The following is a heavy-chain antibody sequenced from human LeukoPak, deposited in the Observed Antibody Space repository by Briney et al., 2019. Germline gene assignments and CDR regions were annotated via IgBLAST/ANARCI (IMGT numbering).Heavy chain of an antibody. D-gene: IGHD2-2*01. Sequence: MTSETLSLTCSVSGGSISSYYWSWIRLPPGKGLEWIGYIYYSGSTNYNPSLKSRVTISVDTSKNQFSLKLSSVTAADTAVYYCARDLDQLPLYYWGQGTLVTVSS. V-gene: IGHV4-59*01. CDR2: IYYSGST. CDR1: GGSISSYY. J-gene: IGHJ4*02. CDR3: ARDLDQLPLYY.